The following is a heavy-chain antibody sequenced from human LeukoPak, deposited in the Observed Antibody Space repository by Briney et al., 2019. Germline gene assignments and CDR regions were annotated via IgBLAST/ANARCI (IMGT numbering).Heavy chain of an antibody. J-gene: IGHJ5*02. CDR1: GYTFTGYY. D-gene: IGHD2-2*03. CDR3: ARANLDIVVVPAAGFDP. Sequence: ASVKVSCKASGYTFTGYYMHWVRQAPGQGLEWMGWINPNSGGTNYAQKFQGRVTMTTDTSTSTAYMELRSLRSDDTAVYYCARANLDIVVVPAAGFDPWGQGTLVTVSS. CDR2: INPNSGGT. V-gene: IGHV1-2*02.